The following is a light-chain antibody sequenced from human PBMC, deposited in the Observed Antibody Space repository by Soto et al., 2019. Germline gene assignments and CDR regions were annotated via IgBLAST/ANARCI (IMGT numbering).Light chain of an antibody. CDR1: QSLLHSNGYNY. Sequence: DSVMTQSPLSLPVTPGEPASISCRSSQSLLHSNGYNYLDWYLQKPGQSPQLLIYCGSNRASGVPDRFRGSGSGTDFTLKISRVEAEDVGVYYCMQPLQSWTFGQGTKVEIK. J-gene: IGKJ1*01. V-gene: IGKV2-28*01. CDR3: MQPLQSWT. CDR2: CGS.